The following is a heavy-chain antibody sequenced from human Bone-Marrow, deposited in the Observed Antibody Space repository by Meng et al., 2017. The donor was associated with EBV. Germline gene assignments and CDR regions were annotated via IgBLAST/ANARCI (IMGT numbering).Heavy chain of an antibody. Sequence: QGQLWQSGFELKKPGASVKVSCKASGYTFTDYSLNWVRQAPGQGLEWMGWINTNTGNPTYAQGFTGRFVFSLDTSVSTAYLQISSLKAEDTAVYYCARFGELFRNWFDPWGQGTLVTVSS. V-gene: IGHV7-4-1*02. CDR1: GYTFTDYS. CDR3: ARFGELFRNWFDP. CDR2: INTNTGNP. D-gene: IGHD3-10*01. J-gene: IGHJ5*02.